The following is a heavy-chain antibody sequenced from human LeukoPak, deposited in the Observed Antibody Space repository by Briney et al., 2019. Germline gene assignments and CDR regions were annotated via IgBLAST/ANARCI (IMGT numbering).Heavy chain of an antibody. CDR1: GFTVSSNY. J-gene: IGHJ4*02. V-gene: IGHV3-66*01. CDR2: IYSGGST. D-gene: IGHD6-19*01. CDR3: ARAYSSGWYYFDH. Sequence: PGGSLRLSCAASGFTVSSNYMSWVRQAPGKGLEWVSVIYSGGSTYYADSVKGRFTISRDNSKNTLYLQMNSLRAEDTVVYYCARAYSSGWYYFDHWGQGTLVTVSS.